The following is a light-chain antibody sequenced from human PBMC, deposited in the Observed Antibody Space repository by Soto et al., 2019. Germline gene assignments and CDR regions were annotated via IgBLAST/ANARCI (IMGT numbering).Light chain of an antibody. J-gene: IGKJ5*01. CDR1: QSVSSY. CDR2: DAS. CDR3: QQRSNWQIT. V-gene: IGKV3-11*01. Sequence: EIVLTQSPATLSLSPGERATLSCRASQSVSSYLAWYQQKPGQAPRLLIYDASKRATGIPDRFSGSGSGADFTLTISSLEPDDFAVYYCQQRSNWQITFGQGTRLEIK.